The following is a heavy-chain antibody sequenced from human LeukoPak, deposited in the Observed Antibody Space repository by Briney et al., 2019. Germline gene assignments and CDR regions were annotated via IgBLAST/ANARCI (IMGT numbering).Heavy chain of an antibody. Sequence: GGSLRLSCAASGFTFSTYSMNWVRQAPGKGLEWVSSISSSSSYVYYADSVKGRFTISRDNAKKSVYLQMNSLRAEDTAVYYCARAYSERYGLGYYYMDVWGKGTTVTISS. CDR3: ARAYSERYGLGYYYMDV. V-gene: IGHV3-21*01. J-gene: IGHJ6*03. D-gene: IGHD1-26*01. CDR2: ISSSSSYV. CDR1: GFTFSTYS.